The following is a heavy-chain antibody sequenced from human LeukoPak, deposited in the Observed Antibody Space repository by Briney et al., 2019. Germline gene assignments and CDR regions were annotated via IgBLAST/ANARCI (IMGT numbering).Heavy chain of an antibody. CDR3: AKENGAAVISHFDY. D-gene: IGHD2-21*01. J-gene: IGHJ4*02. V-gene: IGHV3-23*01. CDR1: GFTFSSYA. CDR2: ISGSGGNT. Sequence: TGGSLRLSCAASGFTFSSYAMSWVRQAPGKGLEWVSGISGSGGNTFYADSVKGRFTISRDNSKNTLYLQMNSLRAEDTAVYYCAKENGAAVISHFDYWGQGTLVTVSS.